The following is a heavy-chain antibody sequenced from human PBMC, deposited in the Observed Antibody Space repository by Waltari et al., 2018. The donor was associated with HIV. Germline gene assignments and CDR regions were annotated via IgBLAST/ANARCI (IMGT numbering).Heavy chain of an antibody. V-gene: IGHV4-39*07. CDR3: ASSHSSSWYWWFDP. CDR1: GGSISSSSYY. CDR2: IYYSGST. J-gene: IGHJ5*02. D-gene: IGHD6-13*01. Sequence: QLQLQESGPGLVKPSETLSLTCTVSGGSISSSSYYWGWIRQPPGKGLEWIGSIYYSGSTYYNPSLKSRVTISVDTSKNQFSLKLSSVTAADTAVYYCASSHSSSWYWWFDPWGQGTLVTVSS.